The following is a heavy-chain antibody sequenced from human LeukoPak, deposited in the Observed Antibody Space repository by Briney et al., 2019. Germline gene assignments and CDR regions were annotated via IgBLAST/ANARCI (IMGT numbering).Heavy chain of an antibody. D-gene: IGHD3-22*01. CDR2: IRYDGSNK. CDR3: AKGAYYYVSSGSNWFDP. CDR1: GFTFSSYG. J-gene: IGHJ5*02. V-gene: IGHV3-30*02. Sequence: GGSLRLSCAASGFTFSSYGMHWVRQAPGKGLEWVAFIRYDGSNKYYADSVKGRFTISRDNSKNTLYLQMNSLRAEDTAVYYCAKGAYYYVSSGSNWFDPWGQGTLVTVSS.